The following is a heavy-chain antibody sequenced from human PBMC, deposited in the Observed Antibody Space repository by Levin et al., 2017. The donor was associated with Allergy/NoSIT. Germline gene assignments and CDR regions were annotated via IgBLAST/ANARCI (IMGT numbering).Heavy chain of an antibody. J-gene: IGHJ6*02. V-gene: IGHV3-9*01. CDR3: AKEKVTYSYDRSSYRDYYGMDV. Sequence: SLKISCTASGFTFDDYAMNWVRQAPGKGLEWVSGITWNSGSIGYADSVKGRFTISRDNAKNSLYLQMNSLRAEDTALYYCAKEKVTYSYDRSSYRDYYGMDVWGQGTTVTVS. D-gene: IGHD3-22*01. CDR2: ITWNSGSI. CDR1: GFTFDDYA.